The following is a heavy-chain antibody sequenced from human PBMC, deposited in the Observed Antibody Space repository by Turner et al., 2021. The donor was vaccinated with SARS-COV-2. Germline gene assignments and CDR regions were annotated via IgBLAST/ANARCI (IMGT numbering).Heavy chain of an antibody. CDR1: GGSISSTSYC. CDR3: ARTYYDFWSGYYGTPGYFDY. CDR2: IYYSGST. D-gene: IGHD3-3*01. J-gene: IGHJ4*02. V-gene: IGHV4-39*01. Sequence: QLQLQESGPGLVKPSETLSLTCTVSGGSISSTSYCWGWIRQPPGKGLEWIASIYYSGSTYYNPSLKSRVTISVDTSKNQFSLKLSSVTAADTAVYYCARTYYDFWSGYYGTPGYFDYWGQGTLVTVSS.